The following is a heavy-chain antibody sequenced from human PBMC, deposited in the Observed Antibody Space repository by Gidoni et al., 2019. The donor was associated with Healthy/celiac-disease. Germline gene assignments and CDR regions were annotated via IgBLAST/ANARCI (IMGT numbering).Heavy chain of an antibody. Sequence: EVQLLESGGGLVQPGGSLRLSCAASGFTFSSYAMSLVRQAPGKGLEWVAAISGSGCSTYYADSVKGRFTISRDNSKNTLYLQMKSLRAEDKAVYCCAKLGAMGPLNWFDPWGQGTLVTVSS. CDR2: ISGSGCST. CDR1: GFTFSSYA. CDR3: AKLGAMGPLNWFDP. V-gene: IGHV3-23*01. J-gene: IGHJ5*02.